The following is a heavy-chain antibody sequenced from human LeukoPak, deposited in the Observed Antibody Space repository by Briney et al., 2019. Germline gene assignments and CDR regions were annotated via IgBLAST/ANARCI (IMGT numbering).Heavy chain of an antibody. D-gene: IGHD4-17*01. Sequence: GGSLRLSCAASGFTFSSYSMNWVRQAPGKGLEWVSSISSSSSYIYYADSVKGRFTISRDNAKNSLYLQMNSLRAEDTAVYYCARERPYYGDYVFDYWGQGTLVTVSS. J-gene: IGHJ4*02. V-gene: IGHV3-21*01. CDR1: GFTFSSYS. CDR3: ARERPYYGDYVFDY. CDR2: ISSSSSYI.